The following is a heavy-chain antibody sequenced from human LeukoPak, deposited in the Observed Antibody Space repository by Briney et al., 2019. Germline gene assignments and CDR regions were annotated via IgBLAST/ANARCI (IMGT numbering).Heavy chain of an antibody. CDR2: IYYSGST. CDR1: GGSISSYY. V-gene: IGHV4-59*01. D-gene: IGHD3-22*01. Sequence: SETLSLTCTVSGGSISSYYWSWIRQPPGKGLEWIGHIYYSGSTNYNPSLKSRVTISVDTSKKQISLKLSSVTAADTAIYYCARGHYDSSGYYYLDYWGQGTLVTVSS. J-gene: IGHJ4*02. CDR3: ARGHYDSSGYYYLDY.